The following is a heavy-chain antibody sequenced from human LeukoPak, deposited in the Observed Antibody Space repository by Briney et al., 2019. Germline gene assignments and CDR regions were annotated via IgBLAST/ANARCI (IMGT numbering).Heavy chain of an antibody. CDR3: ARGQPYYFDY. CDR1: GGSISSGAYY. CDR2: MYYSGTT. D-gene: IGHD1-14*01. V-gene: IGHV4-31*03. J-gene: IGHJ4*02. Sequence: SETLSLTCTISGGSISSGAYYWSRIRQHPGKGLEWIAYMYYSGTTYYSPSLKSRVTISLDTSKNQFSLKLNSVTAADTALYYCARGQPYYFDYWGQGTLVTVSS.